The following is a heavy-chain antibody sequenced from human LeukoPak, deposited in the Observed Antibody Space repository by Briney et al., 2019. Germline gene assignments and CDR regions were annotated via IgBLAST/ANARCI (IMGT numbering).Heavy chain of an antibody. D-gene: IGHD3-10*01. Sequence: PGGSLRLSCAASGFTFSTYWMHWVRQAPGKGLVWVSHINSDGSSTTYADSVKGRFTISRDNAKNTLYLQMNSLRAEDTAVYYCARSRQPYYYGSRGSWFDPWGQGTLVTVSS. V-gene: IGHV3-74*01. CDR1: GFTFSTYW. CDR2: INSDGSST. CDR3: ARSRQPYYYGSRGSWFDP. J-gene: IGHJ5*02.